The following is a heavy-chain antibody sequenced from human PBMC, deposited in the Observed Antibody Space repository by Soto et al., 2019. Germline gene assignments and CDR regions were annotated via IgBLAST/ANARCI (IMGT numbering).Heavy chain of an antibody. CDR2: IDPSDSYT. J-gene: IGHJ6*02. CDR1: GYSFTSYW. D-gene: IGHD6-13*01. CDR3: ARTAAAGKYYYGVDV. Sequence: GESLKISCKGSGYSFTSYWIDWVRQMPGKGLEWMGRIDPSDSYTNYSPSFQGQVTISADKSISTAYLQWSSLKASDTALYYCARTAAAGKYYYGVDVWGQGTTVTVSS. V-gene: IGHV5-10-1*04.